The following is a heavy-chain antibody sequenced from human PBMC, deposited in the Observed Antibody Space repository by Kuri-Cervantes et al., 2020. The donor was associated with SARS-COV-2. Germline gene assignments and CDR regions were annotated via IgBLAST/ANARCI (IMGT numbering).Heavy chain of an antibody. J-gene: IGHJ4*02. CDR2: IIPIFGTA. CDR1: GGTFSSYA. D-gene: IGHD3-16*02. Sequence: SVKVSCKASGGTFSSYAISWVRQAPGQGLEWMGGIIPIFGTANYAQKFQGRVTITADESTSTAYMELRSLRSDDTAVYYCARAQSITFGGVIVIWTYYFDYWGQGTLVTVSS. V-gene: IGHV1-69*13. CDR3: ARAQSITFGGVIVIWTYYFDY.